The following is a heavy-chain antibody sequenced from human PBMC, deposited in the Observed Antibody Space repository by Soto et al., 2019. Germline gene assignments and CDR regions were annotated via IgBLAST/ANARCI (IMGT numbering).Heavy chain of an antibody. D-gene: IGHD3-10*01. J-gene: IGHJ6*02. CDR1: GDSVSSYK. CDR2: IDNNGGT. Sequence: QVQLQESGPGLVKPSETLSLTRTVSGDSVSSYKWSWIQQTPGKGLEWIGYIDNNGGTSYNPSLRRRVTMSVHTSTQQFSLRLNSVTAADTAVYYGVRQGFGALHGLVDVWGQGTTVTVSS. CDR3: VRQGFGALHGLVDV. V-gene: IGHV4-59*08.